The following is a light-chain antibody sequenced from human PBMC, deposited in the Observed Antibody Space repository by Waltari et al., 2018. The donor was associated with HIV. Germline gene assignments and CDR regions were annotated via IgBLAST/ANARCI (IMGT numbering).Light chain of an antibody. CDR1: SSNIGSNY. CDR3: AAWDNSLSVLVV. J-gene: IGLJ2*01. Sequence: QSVLTQTPSASGTPGQRVTISCSGSSSNIGSNYVYWYQQLPGTAPKLLIYRNNQRPSGVPARFSRSKSGTSASLAISGLRSDDEADYYCAAWDNSLSVLVVFGGGTKLTVL. CDR2: RNN. V-gene: IGLV1-47*01.